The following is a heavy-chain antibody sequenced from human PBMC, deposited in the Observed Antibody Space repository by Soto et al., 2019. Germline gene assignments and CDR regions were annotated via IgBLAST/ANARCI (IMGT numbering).Heavy chain of an antibody. CDR2: IYPGDSET. J-gene: IGHJ6*02. D-gene: IGHD2-15*01. CDR3: ARHGEGYCSGGSCLYYGMDV. CDR1: GYSFTTHW. V-gene: IGHV5-51*01. Sequence: PVESLKISCKGSGYSFTTHWIVWVRQMPEKGLEWVGIIYPGDSETRYSPSFQGQVSISADQSTSTAYLQWSSLKASDSAIYYCARHGEGYCSGGSCLYYGMDVWGQGTTVTVSS.